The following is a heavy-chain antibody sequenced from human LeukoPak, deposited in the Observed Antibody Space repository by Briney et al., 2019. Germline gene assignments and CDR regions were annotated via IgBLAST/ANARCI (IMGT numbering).Heavy chain of an antibody. Sequence: SETLSLTCAVYGGSFSDYYWSWIRQPPGKGLEWIGEINHSGSTNYNPSLKSRVTISVDTSKNQFSLKLSSVTAADTAVYYCARRITFSSSWSHYGMDVWGQGTTVIVSS. CDR3: ARRITFSSSWSHYGMDV. J-gene: IGHJ6*02. D-gene: IGHD6-13*01. V-gene: IGHV4-34*01. CDR2: INHSGST. CDR1: GGSFSDYY.